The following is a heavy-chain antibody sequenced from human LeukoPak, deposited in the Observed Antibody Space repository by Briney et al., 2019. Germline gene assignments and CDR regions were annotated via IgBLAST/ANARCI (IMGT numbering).Heavy chain of an antibody. CDR1: GFTFSSYA. V-gene: IGHV3-30-3*01. Sequence: PGGSLRLSCAASGFTFSSYAMHWVRQAPGKGLEWVAVISYDGSNKYYADSVKGRFTISRDNSKNTLYLQMNSLRAEDTAVYYCAREQRMEYQLLEGSRNYFDYWGQGTLVTVSS. D-gene: IGHD2-2*01. CDR2: ISYDGSNK. CDR3: AREQRMEYQLLEGSRNYFDY. J-gene: IGHJ4*02.